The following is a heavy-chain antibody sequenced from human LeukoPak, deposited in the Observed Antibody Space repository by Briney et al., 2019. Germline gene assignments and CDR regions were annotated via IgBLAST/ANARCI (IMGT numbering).Heavy chain of an antibody. CDR2: IIPIFGTA. Sequence: SVKVSCKASGGTFSSYAISWVRQAPGQGLEWMGGIIPIFGTANYAQKFQGRVTITADESTSTAYMELSSLRSEDTAVSYCARDRGLRLGELSPRGYYFDYWGQGTLVTVSS. CDR3: ARDRGLRLGELSPRGYYFDY. D-gene: IGHD3-16*02. J-gene: IGHJ4*02. V-gene: IGHV1-69*13. CDR1: GGTFSSYA.